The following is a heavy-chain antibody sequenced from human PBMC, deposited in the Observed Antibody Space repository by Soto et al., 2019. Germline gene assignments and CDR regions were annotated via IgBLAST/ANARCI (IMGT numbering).Heavy chain of an antibody. Sequence: GESLKISCKGSGYSFTSYWISWVRQMPGKGLEWMGRIDPSDSYTNYSPSFQGHVTISADKSISTAYLQWSSLKASDTAMYYCARQGSDHYYGSGSNYYGMDVWGQGTTVTVSS. CDR3: ARQGSDHYYGSGSNYYGMDV. D-gene: IGHD3-10*01. J-gene: IGHJ6*02. CDR1: GYSFTSYW. V-gene: IGHV5-10-1*01. CDR2: IDPSDSYT.